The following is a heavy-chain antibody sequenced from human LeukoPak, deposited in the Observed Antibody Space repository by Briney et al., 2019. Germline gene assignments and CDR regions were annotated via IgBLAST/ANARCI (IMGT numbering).Heavy chain of an antibody. V-gene: IGHV3-23*01. Sequence: PGGSLRLSCAASGFTFVNYAMNWVRQTPGKGLEWVSSISSSGGRTYYADSVEGRFTISRDISENTLYLQMSSLRAEDTAAYYCAKDVVSTVRGVSWGAYYYYGMDVWGQGTTVTVSS. CDR2: ISSSGGRT. J-gene: IGHJ6*02. CDR3: AKDVVSTVRGVSWGAYYYYGMDV. CDR1: GFTFVNYA. D-gene: IGHD3-10*01.